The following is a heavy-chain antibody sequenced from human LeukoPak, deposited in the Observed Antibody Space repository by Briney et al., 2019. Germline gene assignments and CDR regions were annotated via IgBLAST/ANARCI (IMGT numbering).Heavy chain of an antibody. CDR3: ARGAPGY. CDR1: GVSFSGYY. J-gene: IGHJ4*02. V-gene: IGHV4-34*01. CDR2: INHSGST. Sequence: SETLSLTCAVYGVSFSGYYWTWIRQPPGKGLEWIGEINHSGSTNYNPSLKSRVTISVDTSKNQFSLKLSSVTAADTAVYYCARGAPGYWGQGTLVTVSS.